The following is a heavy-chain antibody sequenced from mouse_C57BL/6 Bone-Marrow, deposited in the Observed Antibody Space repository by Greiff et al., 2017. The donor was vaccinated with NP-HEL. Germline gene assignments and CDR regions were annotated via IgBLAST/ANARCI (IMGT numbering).Heavy chain of an antibody. Sequence: VQLQQPGAELVMPGASVKLSCKASGYTFTSYWMHWVKQRPGQGLEWIGVIDPSDSYTNYNQKFKGKSTLTVDKSSSTAYMKLSSLTSEDSAVYYCARPTYGSSNWYFDDWGTGTTVTVSS. J-gene: IGHJ1*03. CDR1: GYTFTSYW. CDR2: IDPSDSYT. V-gene: IGHV1-69*01. CDR3: ARPTYGSSNWYFDD. D-gene: IGHD1-1*01.